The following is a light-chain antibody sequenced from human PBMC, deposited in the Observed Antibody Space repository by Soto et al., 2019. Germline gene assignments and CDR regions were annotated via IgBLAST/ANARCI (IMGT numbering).Light chain of an antibody. CDR3: QQRSNWTRT. Sequence: EIVLTQSPATLSLSPGERATLSCRASQRVSSYLAWYQQKPGQAPRLLLYDASNRATGIPARFSGSGSGTDFTLTIGSLEPEDFAVYYCQQRSNWTRTFGQGTKVEIK. CDR2: DAS. V-gene: IGKV3-11*01. J-gene: IGKJ1*01. CDR1: QRVSSY.